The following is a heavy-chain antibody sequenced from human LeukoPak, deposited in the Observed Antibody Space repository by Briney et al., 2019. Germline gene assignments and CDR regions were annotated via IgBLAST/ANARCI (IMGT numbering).Heavy chain of an antibody. V-gene: IGHV3-49*04. J-gene: IGHJ4*02. CDR3: TRDGVGATEYYFDY. CDR2: IRSKAYGGTT. D-gene: IGHD1-26*01. Sequence: GGSLRLSCTASGFTFGDYAMSWVRQAPGKGLEWVGFIRSKAYGGTTEYAASVKGRFTISRDDFKSIAYLQMNSLKTEDTAVYYCTRDGVGATEYYFDYWGQGTLVTVSS. CDR1: GFTFGDYA.